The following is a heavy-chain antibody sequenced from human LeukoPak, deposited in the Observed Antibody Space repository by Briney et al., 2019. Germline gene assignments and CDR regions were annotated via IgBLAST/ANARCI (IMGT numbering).Heavy chain of an antibody. V-gene: IGHV3-48*01. Sequence: GGSLRLSCAASGFTFSSYSMNWVRQAPGKGLEWVSYISSSSSTIYYADSVKGRFTISRDNAKNSLYLQMNSLRPEDTALYLCARDLMWGFDYWGQGTLVTVSS. CDR3: ARDLMWGFDY. CDR2: ISSSSSTI. CDR1: GFTFSSYS. D-gene: IGHD7-27*01. J-gene: IGHJ4*02.